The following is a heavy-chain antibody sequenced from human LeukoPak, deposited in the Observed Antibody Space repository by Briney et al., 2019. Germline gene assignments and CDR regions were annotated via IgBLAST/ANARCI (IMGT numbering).Heavy chain of an antibody. CDR3: AREILGHGRYAD. D-gene: IGHD3-16*01. CDR1: GYTFTSYY. J-gene: IGHJ4*02. CDR2: INPSGGST. V-gene: IGHV1-46*01. Sequence: ASVKVSCKASGYTFTSYYMHWVRQAPGQGLEWMGIINPSGGSTSYAQKFQGRVTMTRDMSTSTVYMELSSLRSEDTAVYYCAREILGHGRYADWGLGTLVTVSS.